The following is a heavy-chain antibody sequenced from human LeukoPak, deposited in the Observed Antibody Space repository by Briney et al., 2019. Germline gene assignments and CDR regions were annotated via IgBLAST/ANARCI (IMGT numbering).Heavy chain of an antibody. D-gene: IGHD2-2*01. V-gene: IGHV3-74*01. CDR1: GFTFSSRW. CDR2: VNSDESST. J-gene: IGHJ4*02. Sequence: PGGSLRLSCAASGFTFSSRWMHWVRHAPGKGLVWVSHVNSDESSTNYADSVKGRFTISRDKAKNSLYLQMNSLRGEDTAVYYCAREYCTSTSCLYDYWGQGTLVTVSS. CDR3: AREYCTSTSCLYDY.